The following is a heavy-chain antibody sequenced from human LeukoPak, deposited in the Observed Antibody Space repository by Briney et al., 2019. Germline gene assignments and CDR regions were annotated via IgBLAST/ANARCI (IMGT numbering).Heavy chain of an antibody. CDR1: GGSISNYY. D-gene: IGHD2-2*02. CDR3: AKGTLLATISTYYFDY. CDR2: ISTSGGST. J-gene: IGHJ4*02. V-gene: IGHV3-23*01. Sequence: ETLSLTCTVSGGSISNYYWSWVRQAPGKGLEWVSGISTSGGSTYYADSVKGRFTISRDKSKNTLYLQMNSLRAEDTAVYYCAKGTLLATISTYYFDYWGQGTLVTVSS.